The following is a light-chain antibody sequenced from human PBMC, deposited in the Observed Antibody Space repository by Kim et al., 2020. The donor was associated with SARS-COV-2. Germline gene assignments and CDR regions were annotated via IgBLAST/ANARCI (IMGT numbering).Light chain of an antibody. Sequence: GQFVSISCTGTSSDVGSYYYVSWYQQHPGKAPKLVIYNVSKRPSGVPDRFSGSKSGNTASLTISGLQAEDEADYYCCSYAGSYTWVFGGGTKLTVL. J-gene: IGLJ3*02. CDR1: SSDVGSYYY. V-gene: IGLV2-11*03. CDR3: CSYAGSYTWV. CDR2: NVS.